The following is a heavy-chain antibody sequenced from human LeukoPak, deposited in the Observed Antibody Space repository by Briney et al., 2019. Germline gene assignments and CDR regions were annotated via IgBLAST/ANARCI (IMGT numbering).Heavy chain of an antibody. D-gene: IGHD6-19*01. Sequence: SETLSLTCTVSGGSISSYYWGWIRQPPGKGLEWIGYIYYSGSTNYNPSLKSRVTISVDTSKNQFSLKLSSVTAADTAVYYCAGEIAVAGPFDPWGQGTLVTVSS. CDR1: GGSISSYY. CDR2: IYYSGST. V-gene: IGHV4-59*01. J-gene: IGHJ5*02. CDR3: AGEIAVAGPFDP.